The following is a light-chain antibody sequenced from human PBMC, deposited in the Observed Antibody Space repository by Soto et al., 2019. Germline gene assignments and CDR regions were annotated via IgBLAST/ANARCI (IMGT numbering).Light chain of an antibody. J-gene: IGLJ2*01. CDR3: QVWDSSSDHVI. CDR1: VIGSIS. CDR2: DDS. Sequence: SYELTQPPSVSVAPGQTASITCGGNVIGSISVHWYQQKPGQAPVLVVFDDSDRPSGIPERFPGSNSRNTATLTISRGEAGDEGGYYRQVWDSSSDHVIFGGGTKLTVL. V-gene: IGLV3-21*02.